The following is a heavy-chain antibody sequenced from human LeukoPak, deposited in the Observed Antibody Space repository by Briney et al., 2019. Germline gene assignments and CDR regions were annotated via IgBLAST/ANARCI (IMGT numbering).Heavy chain of an antibody. J-gene: IGHJ6*03. V-gene: IGHV4-59*01. CDR1: GGSISSYY. CDR3: ARTSSPAAYYYYMDV. CDR2: IYYSGST. D-gene: IGHD6-13*01. Sequence: SETLSLTCTVSGGSISSYYWSWIRQPPGKGLEWIGYIYYSGSTNYNPSLKSRSTISVDTSKSQCSLKLSSVTAADTAVYYCARTSSPAAYYYYMDVWGKGTTVTVSS.